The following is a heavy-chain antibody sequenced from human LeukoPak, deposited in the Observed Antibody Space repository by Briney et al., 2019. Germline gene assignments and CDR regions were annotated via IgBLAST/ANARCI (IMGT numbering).Heavy chain of an antibody. CDR3: AKAYCGGDCYNDAFDI. J-gene: IGHJ3*02. CDR1: GYTFTGYY. D-gene: IGHD2-21*02. Sequence: ASVKVSCKASGYTFTGYYMHWVRRAPGQGLEWMGWINPNSGGTNYARKFQGRVKMTRDTSISTAYMELSRLRSDDTAVYYCAKAYCGGDCYNDAFDIWAQGTMVTVSS. CDR2: INPNSGGT. V-gene: IGHV1-2*02.